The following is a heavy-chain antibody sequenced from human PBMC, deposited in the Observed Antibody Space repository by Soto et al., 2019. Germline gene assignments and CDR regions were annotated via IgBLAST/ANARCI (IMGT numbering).Heavy chain of an antibody. CDR1: GGTLSSYA. D-gene: IGHD6-6*01. CDR3: ARWGFSIAARYNWFDP. J-gene: IGHJ5*02. V-gene: IGHV1-69*13. Sequence: GASVKVSCKASGGTLSSYAISWVRQAPGQGLEWMGGIIPIFGTANYAQKFQGRVTITADESTSTAYMELSSLRSEDTAVYYCARWGFSIAARYNWFDPWGQGTLVTVSS. CDR2: IIPIFGTA.